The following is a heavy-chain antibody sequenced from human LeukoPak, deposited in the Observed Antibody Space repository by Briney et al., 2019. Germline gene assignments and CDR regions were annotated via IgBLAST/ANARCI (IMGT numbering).Heavy chain of an antibody. J-gene: IGHJ1*01. V-gene: IGHV4-39*07. CDR2: IYYSGST. D-gene: IGHD4-17*01. CDR1: GGSISSSSYY. CDR3: ARAGYGDYDGYFQH. Sequence: PSETLPLTCTVSGGSISSSSYYWGWIRQPPGKGLEWIGSIYYSGSTYYNPSLKSRVTISVDTSKNQFSLKLSSVTAADTAVYYCARAGYGDYDGYFQHWGQGTLVTVSS.